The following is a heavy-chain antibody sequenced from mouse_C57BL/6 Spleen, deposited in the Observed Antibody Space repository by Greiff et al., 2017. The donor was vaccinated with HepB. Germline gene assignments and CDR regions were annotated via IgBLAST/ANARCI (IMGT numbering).Heavy chain of an antibody. D-gene: IGHD2-12*01. J-gene: IGHJ2*01. V-gene: IGHV14-4*01. CDR1: GFNIKDDY. Sequence: EVQGVESGAELVRPGASVKLSCTASGFNIKDDYMHWVKQRPEKGLEWIGWIDPENGDTEYASKVQGKATITADTSSNTAYLQVSSLTSEDTAVYYCTTYSWGQGTTLTVSS. CDR3: TTYS. CDR2: IDPENGDT.